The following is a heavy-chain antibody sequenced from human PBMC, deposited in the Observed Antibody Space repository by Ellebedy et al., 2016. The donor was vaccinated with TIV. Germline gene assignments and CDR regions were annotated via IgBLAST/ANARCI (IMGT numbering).Heavy chain of an antibody. V-gene: IGHV4-61*01. Sequence: SETLSPTCTVSGASVSYINYYWNWIRQSPGKGLEWIGYIYAGGTINYNPSLESRVTMSVATSKNEVSLILNSVTAADTAVYFCAGVDTAMGPPAYWGQGTLVTVSS. J-gene: IGHJ4*02. D-gene: IGHD5-18*01. CDR2: IYAGGTI. CDR3: AGVDTAMGPPAY. CDR1: GASVSYINYY.